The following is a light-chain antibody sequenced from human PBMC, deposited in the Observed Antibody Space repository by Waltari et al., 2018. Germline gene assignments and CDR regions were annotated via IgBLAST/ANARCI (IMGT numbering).Light chain of an antibody. V-gene: IGKV4-1*01. CDR3: QQYYSTPQA. Sequence: DIVMTQSPDSLAVSLGERATINCKSSQSVLYSSNNKNHLAWYQQKPGQPPRLLIYWASTRESGVPDRFSGSGSGTDFTLTISSLQAEDVALYYCQQYYSTPQAFGQGTKVEI. J-gene: IGKJ1*01. CDR2: WAS. CDR1: QSVLYSSNNKNH.